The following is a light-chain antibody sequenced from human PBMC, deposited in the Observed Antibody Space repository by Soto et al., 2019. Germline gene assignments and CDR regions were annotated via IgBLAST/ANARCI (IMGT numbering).Light chain of an antibody. Sequence: QSALTQPPSASGSPGQSVTISCSGTSSDVGGYNYVSWYQQHPGKAPKLMIYEVSKRPSAVPDRFSGSKSGNTASLTVSGLQAEDEADYYCSSYAGSNIPYVFGTGTKVTVL. J-gene: IGLJ1*01. V-gene: IGLV2-8*01. CDR1: SSDVGGYNY. CDR2: EVS. CDR3: SSYAGSNIPYV.